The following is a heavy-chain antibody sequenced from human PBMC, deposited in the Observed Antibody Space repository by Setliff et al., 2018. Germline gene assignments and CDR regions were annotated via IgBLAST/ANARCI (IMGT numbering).Heavy chain of an antibody. CDR2: ICNSGVT. V-gene: IGHV4-31*01. CDR3: ARDGLGAFSLRSMDV. Sequence: SETLSLTCTVSGDSISSGTYCWNWIRQYPGEGLEWIGYICNSGVTNYNPSLKSVVTVSADTSKNQFSLQLSSVTAADTAVYYCARDGLGAFSLRSMDVWGKGTTVTVS. J-gene: IGHJ6*03. D-gene: IGHD3-3*02. CDR1: GDSISSGTYC.